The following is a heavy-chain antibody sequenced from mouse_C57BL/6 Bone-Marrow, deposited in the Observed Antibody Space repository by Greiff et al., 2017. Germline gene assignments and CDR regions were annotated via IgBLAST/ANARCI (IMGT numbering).Heavy chain of an antibody. D-gene: IGHD1-1*01. CDR3: ARGIYYYGSSYAFYAMDY. CDR2: INPYNGGT. J-gene: IGHJ4*01. CDR1: GCTFTDYY. Sequence: EVQLQQSGPVLVKPGASVKMSCKASGCTFTDYYMNWVKQSHGKSLEWIGVINPYNGGTSYNQKFKGKATLTVDKSSSTAYMELNSLTSEDSAVYYCARGIYYYGSSYAFYAMDYWGTGTSVTVSS. V-gene: IGHV1-19*01.